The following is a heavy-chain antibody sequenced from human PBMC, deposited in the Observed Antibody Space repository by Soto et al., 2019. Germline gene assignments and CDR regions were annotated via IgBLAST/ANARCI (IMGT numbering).Heavy chain of an antibody. J-gene: IGHJ6*02. Sequence: QVQLVESGGGVVQPGRSLRLSCAASGFTFSSYGVHWVRQAPGKGLEWVAVISYDGSNKYYADSVKGRFTISRDNSKNTLYLQMNSLRAEDTAVYYCAKDMVYEPYYYYGMDVWGQGTTVTVSS. V-gene: IGHV3-30*18. CDR2: ISYDGSNK. CDR1: GFTFSSYG. D-gene: IGHD2-8*01. CDR3: AKDMVYEPYYYYGMDV.